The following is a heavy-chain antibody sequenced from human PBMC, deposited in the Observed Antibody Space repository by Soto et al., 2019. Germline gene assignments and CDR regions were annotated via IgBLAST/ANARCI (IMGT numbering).Heavy chain of an antibody. Sequence: SETLSLTCAVYGDSISSSPLSWGWIRQPPEKGLEWIGYMYHSGSTYYNPSLKSRVTISIDRSKNQFSLKLSSVTAADTAVYYCARVPDYWGQGILVTV. CDR2: MYHSGST. J-gene: IGHJ4*02. CDR3: ARVPDY. V-gene: IGHV4-30-2*01. CDR1: GDSISSSPLS. D-gene: IGHD2-2*01.